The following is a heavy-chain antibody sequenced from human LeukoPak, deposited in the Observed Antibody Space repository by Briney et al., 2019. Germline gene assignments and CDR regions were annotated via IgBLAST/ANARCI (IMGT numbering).Heavy chain of an antibody. CDR1: GFTFSSYW. J-gene: IGHJ4*02. CDR2: IKQDGSEK. V-gene: IGHV3-7*01. Sequence: PGGSLRLSCAASGFTFSSYWMSWVRQAPGKGLEWVANIKQDGSEKYYVDSVKGRFTISRDNAKNSLYLQMNSLRAEDTAVYYCARDFRGRRYETPIDYWGQGTLVTVSS. CDR3: ARDFRGRRYETPIDY. D-gene: IGHD3-10*01.